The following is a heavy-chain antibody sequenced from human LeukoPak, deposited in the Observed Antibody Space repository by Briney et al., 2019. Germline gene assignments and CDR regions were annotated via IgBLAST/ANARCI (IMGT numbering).Heavy chain of an antibody. D-gene: IGHD2-15*01. Sequence: SVKVSCKASGFTFTSSAMQWVRQARGQRLEWIGWIVVGSGNTNYAQKFQERVTITRDMSTSTAYMELSSLRSEDTAVYYCAADRVGGPHHYYYYMDVWGKGTTVTVSS. CDR2: IVVGSGNT. J-gene: IGHJ6*03. CDR3: AADRVGGPHHYYYYMDV. CDR1: GFTFTSSA. V-gene: IGHV1-58*02.